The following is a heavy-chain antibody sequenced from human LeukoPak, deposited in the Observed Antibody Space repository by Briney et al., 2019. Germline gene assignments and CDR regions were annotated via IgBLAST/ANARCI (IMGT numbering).Heavy chain of an antibody. Sequence: GGSLRLSCTSSGFTFSNYGMHWVRLAPGKGLEWVSFIRHDGSSKDYADSVKGRFTISRENFKNTVYLQMDNLRPEDTAVYYCAKDYSSSGWRFDSWGQGTLVTVSS. CDR2: IRHDGSSK. CDR3: AKDYSSSGWRFDS. D-gene: IGHD6-19*01. CDR1: GFTFSNYG. V-gene: IGHV3-30*02. J-gene: IGHJ4*02.